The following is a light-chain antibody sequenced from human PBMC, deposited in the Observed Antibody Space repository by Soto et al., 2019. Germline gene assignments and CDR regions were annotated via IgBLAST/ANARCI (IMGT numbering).Light chain of an antibody. J-gene: IGKJ2*01. V-gene: IGKV1-33*01. Sequence: DIQMTQSPSSLSASVGDRITITCQASQNISNYLNWYQLKPGKAPKLLIYDASNLETGVSSRFSGSGSGTDFTFTICSLQPEDISTYYCQQYDNLPPYTFGHVTKLEIK. CDR3: QQYDNLPPYT. CDR2: DAS. CDR1: QNISNY.